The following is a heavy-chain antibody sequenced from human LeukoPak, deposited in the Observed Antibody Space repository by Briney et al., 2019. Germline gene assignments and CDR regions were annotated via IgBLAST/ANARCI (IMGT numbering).Heavy chain of an antibody. J-gene: IGHJ4*02. CDR1: GGSFSGYY. CDR3: ARLKYYDFWSGYYSPGSAHFDY. CDR2: IYYSGST. D-gene: IGHD3-3*01. V-gene: IGHV4-39*01. Sequence: KPSETLSLTCAVYGGSFSGYYWGWIRQPPGKGLEWIGSIYYSGSTYYNPSLKSRVTISVDTSKNQFSLKLSSVTAADTAVYYCARLKYYDFWSGYYSPGSAHFDYWGQGTLVTVSS.